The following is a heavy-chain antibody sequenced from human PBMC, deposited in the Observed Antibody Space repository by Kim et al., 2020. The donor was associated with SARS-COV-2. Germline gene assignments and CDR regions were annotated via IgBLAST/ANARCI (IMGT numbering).Heavy chain of an antibody. D-gene: IGHD3-3*01. V-gene: IGHV3-48*03. CDR1: GFTFSSYE. J-gene: IGHJ6*02. Sequence: GGPLRLSCAASGFTFSSYEMNWVRQAPGKGLEWVSYISSSGSTIYYADSVKGRFTISRDNAKNSLYLQMNSLRAEDTAVYYCARRHEWLFSGLDYYGMDVWGQGTTVTVSS. CDR3: ARRHEWLFSGLDYYGMDV. CDR2: ISSSGSTI.